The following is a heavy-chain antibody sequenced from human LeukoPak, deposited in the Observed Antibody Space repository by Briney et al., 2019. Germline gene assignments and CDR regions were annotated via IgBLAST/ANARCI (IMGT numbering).Heavy chain of an antibody. Sequence: ASVKVSCKASGYTFTSYYMHWVRQAPGQGLECMGWINTNTGNPTYAQGFTGRFVFSLDTSVSTTYLQISSLRAEDTAVYYCARGRGAAAGTNYYFDYWGQGSLVTVSS. V-gene: IGHV7-4-1*02. D-gene: IGHD6-13*01. CDR3: ARGRGAAAGTNYYFDY. CDR2: INTNTGNP. CDR1: GYTFTSYY. J-gene: IGHJ4*02.